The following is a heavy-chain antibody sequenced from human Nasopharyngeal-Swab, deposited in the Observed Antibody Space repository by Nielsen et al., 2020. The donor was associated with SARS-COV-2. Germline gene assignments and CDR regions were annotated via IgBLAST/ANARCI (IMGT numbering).Heavy chain of an antibody. CDR2: ISSSSSTI. V-gene: IGHV3-48*02. CDR3: ARDAQDYDFWSGYYTAPYFDY. Sequence: GESLKISCAASGFTFSSYSMNWVRQAPGKGLEWVSYISSSSSTIYYADSVKGRFTISRDNAKNSLYLQMNSLRDEETAVYYCARDAQDYDFWSGYYTAPYFDYWGQGTLVTVSS. J-gene: IGHJ4*02. CDR1: GFTFSSYS. D-gene: IGHD3-3*01.